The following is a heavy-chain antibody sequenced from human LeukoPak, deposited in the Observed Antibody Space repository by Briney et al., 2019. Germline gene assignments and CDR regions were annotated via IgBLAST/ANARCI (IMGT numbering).Heavy chain of an antibody. V-gene: IGHV3-30-3*01. Sequence: GGSLRLSCAASGFTFSSYAMHWVRQAPGKGLEWVAVISYDGTNKYYADSVKGRFTISRDNSKNTLYLQMNSLRAEDTALYYCASAGENWGQGTLVTVSS. J-gene: IGHJ4*02. D-gene: IGHD3-10*01. CDR1: GFTFSSYA. CDR2: ISYDGTNK. CDR3: ASAGEN.